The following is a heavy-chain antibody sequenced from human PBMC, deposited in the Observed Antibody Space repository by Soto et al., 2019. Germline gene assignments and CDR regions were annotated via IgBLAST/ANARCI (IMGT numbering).Heavy chain of an antibody. Sequence: ASVKVSCKVSGYTLTELSMHWVRQAPGKGLEWMGGFDPEDGETIYAQKFQGRVTMTEDTSTDTAYMELSSPRSEDTAVYYCATNSPRYYYDSSGYYGNAAFDIWGQVTMVTVSS. CDR1: GYTLTELS. D-gene: IGHD3-22*01. V-gene: IGHV1-24*01. CDR3: ATNSPRYYYDSSGYYGNAAFDI. CDR2: FDPEDGET. J-gene: IGHJ3*02.